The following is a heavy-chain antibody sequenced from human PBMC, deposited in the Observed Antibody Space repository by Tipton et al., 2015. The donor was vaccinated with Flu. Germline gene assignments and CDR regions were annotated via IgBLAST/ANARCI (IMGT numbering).Heavy chain of an antibody. V-gene: IGHV3-9*03. CDR1: GFTFDDYA. CDR2: ISWNSGSI. J-gene: IGHJ4*02. D-gene: IGHD3-10*01. CDR3: AKGGSGSYYNDLFDY. Sequence: VQLVQSGGGLVQPGRSLRLSCAASGFTFDDYAMHWVRQAPGKGLEWVSGISWNSGSIGYADSVKGRFTISRDNAKNSLYLQMNSLRAEDMALYYCAKGGSGSYYNDLFDYWGQGTLVTVSS.